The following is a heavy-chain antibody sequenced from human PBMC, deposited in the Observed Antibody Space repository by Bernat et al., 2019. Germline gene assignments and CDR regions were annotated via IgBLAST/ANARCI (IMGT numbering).Heavy chain of an antibody. CDR3: ARYYYGSSGYSYYFDY. J-gene: IGHJ4*02. CDR2: IYYSGRT. CDR1: GGSISSYY. V-gene: IGHV4-59*01. D-gene: IGHD3-22*01. Sequence: QVQLQESGPGLVKPSETLSLTCTVSGGSISSYYWSWIRQPPGKGLEWIGYIYYSGRTNYNPSLKSRVTITVATSKNPFSLKLSSVTAADTAVYYCARYYYGSSGYSYYFDYWGQGTLVTVSS.